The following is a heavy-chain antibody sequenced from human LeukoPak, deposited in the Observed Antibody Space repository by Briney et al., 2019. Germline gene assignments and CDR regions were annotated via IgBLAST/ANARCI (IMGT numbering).Heavy chain of an antibody. J-gene: IGHJ6*03. CDR1: GGTFSSYA. CDR2: IIPIFGTA. CDR3: ESANPQWELRCDYMDV. Sequence: SVKVSCKASGGTFSSYATSWVRQAPGQGLEWMGGIIPIFGTANYAQKFQGRVTITADESTSTAYMELSSLRSEDTAVYYCESANPQWELRCDYMDVWGKGTTVTVSS. V-gene: IGHV1-69*13. D-gene: IGHD1-26*01.